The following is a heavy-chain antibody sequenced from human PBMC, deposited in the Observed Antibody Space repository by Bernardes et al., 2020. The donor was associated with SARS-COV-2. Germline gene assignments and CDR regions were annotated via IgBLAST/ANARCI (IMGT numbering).Heavy chain of an antibody. V-gene: IGHV4-31*03. CDR1: GGSISSGGYY. D-gene: IGHD3-10*01. J-gene: IGHJ4*02. CDR2: IYYSGST. CDR3: ARDWPGGDYFDC. Sequence: SETLSLTCTVSGGSISSGGYYWSWIRQHPGKGLEWIGYIYYSGSTYYNPSLKSRVTISVDTSKNQFSLKLSSVTAADTAVYYCARDWPGGDYFDCWGQGTLVTISS.